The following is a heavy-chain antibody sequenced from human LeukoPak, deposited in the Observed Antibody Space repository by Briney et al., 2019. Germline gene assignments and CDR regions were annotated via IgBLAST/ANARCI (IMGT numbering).Heavy chain of an antibody. CDR1: GGSFSGYY. V-gene: IGHV4-34*01. J-gene: IGHJ4*02. Sequence: PSETLSLTCAVYGGSFSGYYWSWIRQPPGKGLEWIGEINHSGSTNYNPSLKSRVTISVDTSKNQFSLKLSSVTAADTAVYYCARRSIAAAGTFGYGGQGTLVTASS. CDR2: INHSGST. D-gene: IGHD6-13*01. CDR3: ARRSIAAAGTFGY.